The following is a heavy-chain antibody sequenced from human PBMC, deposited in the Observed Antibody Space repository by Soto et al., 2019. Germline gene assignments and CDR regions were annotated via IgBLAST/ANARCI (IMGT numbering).Heavy chain of an antibody. CDR1: GGSISSGDYY. CDR2: IYYSGST. V-gene: IGHV4-30-4*01. Sequence: SETLSLTCTVSGGSISSGDYYWSWIRQPPGKGQEWIGYIYYSGSTYYNLSLKSRVTISVDTSKNQFSLKLSSVTAADTAVYYCARDAYRYCSGGSCHHHWFDPWGQGTLVTVSS. D-gene: IGHD2-15*01. CDR3: ARDAYRYCSGGSCHHHWFDP. J-gene: IGHJ5*02.